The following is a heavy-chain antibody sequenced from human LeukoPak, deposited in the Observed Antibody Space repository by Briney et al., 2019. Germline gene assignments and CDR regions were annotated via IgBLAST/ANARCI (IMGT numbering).Heavy chain of an antibody. Sequence: ASVKVSCKASGYTFTSHYMHWVRQAPGQGLEWMGMINPSGGSTSYAQKFQGRVTMTRDTSTSTVYMELSSLRSEDTAVYYCARDSTAAFDIWGQGTMVTVSS. CDR1: GYTFTSHY. CDR2: INPSGGST. V-gene: IGHV1-46*01. CDR3: ARDSTAAFDI. J-gene: IGHJ3*02.